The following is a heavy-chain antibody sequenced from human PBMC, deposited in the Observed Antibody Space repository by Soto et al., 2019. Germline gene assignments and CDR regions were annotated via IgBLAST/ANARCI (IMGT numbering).Heavy chain of an antibody. V-gene: IGHV3-11*01. J-gene: IGHJ4*02. D-gene: IGHD5-18*01. Sequence: GGTLRLSCEGSGFTFNDYYMTWIRQAPGKGLEWVAYINTLSTAIYYADSVKDRFTISRDNAKNSLYLQMNGLRAEDTATYYCARRIQRQQRPLDSWGRAILVTVSS. CDR1: GFTFNDYY. CDR2: INTLSTAI. CDR3: ARRIQRQQRPLDS.